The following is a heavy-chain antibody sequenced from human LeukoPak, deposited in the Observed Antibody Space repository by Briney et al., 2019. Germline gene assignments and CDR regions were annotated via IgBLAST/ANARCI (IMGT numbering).Heavy chain of an antibody. Sequence: ASVKVSCKASGYTFTSYAMHWVRQAPGQRLEWMGWINAGNGNTKYSQEFQGRVTITRDTSASTAYMELSSLRSEDMAVYYCARDSSGWYGLFDYWDQGTLVTVSS. CDR2: INAGNGNT. J-gene: IGHJ4*02. V-gene: IGHV1-3*03. D-gene: IGHD6-19*01. CDR3: ARDSSGWYGLFDY. CDR1: GYTFTSYA.